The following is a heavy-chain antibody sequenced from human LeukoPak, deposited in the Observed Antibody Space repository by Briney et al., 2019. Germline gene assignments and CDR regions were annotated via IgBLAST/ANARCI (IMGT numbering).Heavy chain of an antibody. D-gene: IGHD3-22*01. CDR3: ARENYDSSGYNNWFDP. J-gene: IGHJ5*02. CDR1: GGSISSYY. Sequence: SETLSLTCTVSGGSISSYYWNWIRQPPGKGLECIGYIYYSGSTNYNPSLKSRVTISVDMSKNQFSLKLSSVTAADTAVYYCARENYDSSGYNNWFDPWGQGTLVTVSS. CDR2: IYYSGST. V-gene: IGHV4-59*01.